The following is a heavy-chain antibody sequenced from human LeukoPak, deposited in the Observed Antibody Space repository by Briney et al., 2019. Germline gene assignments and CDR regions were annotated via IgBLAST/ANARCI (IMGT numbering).Heavy chain of an antibody. J-gene: IGHJ4*02. CDR2: IHTGGNT. V-gene: IGHV3-53*01. D-gene: IGHD6-25*01. Sequence: GGSLRLSCAASGFSVRRNYMNWVRQATGKGLEWVSVIHTGGNTDYADSVKGRFTVSRDNSQNTIYLHMSSLRAEDTAVYYCTGGTAYSGYGGYWGQGTLVTVSS. CDR1: GFSVRRNY. CDR3: TGGTAYSGYGGY.